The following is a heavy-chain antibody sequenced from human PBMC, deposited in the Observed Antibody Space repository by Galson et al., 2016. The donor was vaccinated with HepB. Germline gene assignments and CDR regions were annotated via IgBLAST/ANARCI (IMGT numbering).Heavy chain of an antibody. Sequence: SVKVSCKASGGTFSYSISWVRQAPGQGLEWMGGTIPFFDTANYAQNFQGRVTITADGSTSTAYMELRSLRSDDTAVHYCARGGGKWQGMDVWGQGTTVAASS. J-gene: IGHJ6*02. CDR1: GGTFSYS. V-gene: IGHV1-69*13. CDR3: ARGGGKWQGMDV. CDR2: TIPFFDTA. D-gene: IGHD5-12*01.